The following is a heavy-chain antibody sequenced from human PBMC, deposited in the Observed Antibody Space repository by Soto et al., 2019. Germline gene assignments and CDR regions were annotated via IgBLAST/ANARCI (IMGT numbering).Heavy chain of an antibody. CDR2: IKSKTDGGTT. J-gene: IGHJ6*02. CDR1: GFTFSNAW. Sequence: VGSLRLSCAASGFTFSNAWMSWVRQAPGKGLEWVGRIKSKTDGGTTDYAAPVKGRFTISRDDSKNTLYLQMNSLKTEDTAVYYCEKAAILAWDYYGMDVWGQGTTVTVSS. CDR3: EKAAILAWDYYGMDV. V-gene: IGHV3-15*01. D-gene: IGHD2-2*02.